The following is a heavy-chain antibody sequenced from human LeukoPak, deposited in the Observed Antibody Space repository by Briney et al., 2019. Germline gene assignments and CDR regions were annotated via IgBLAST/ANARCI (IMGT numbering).Heavy chain of an antibody. CDR1: GFTFSSYA. Sequence: GGSLRLSCAASGFTFSSYAMSWVRQTPGKGLEWVSAICGSGENTYYADSVKGRFTISRDNSRNTLYLQMNSLRAEDTAMYYCAKGSGGSCYSGLDYWGQGTLVTVPS. J-gene: IGHJ4*02. V-gene: IGHV3-23*01. CDR2: ICGSGENT. D-gene: IGHD2-15*01. CDR3: AKGSGGSCYSGLDY.